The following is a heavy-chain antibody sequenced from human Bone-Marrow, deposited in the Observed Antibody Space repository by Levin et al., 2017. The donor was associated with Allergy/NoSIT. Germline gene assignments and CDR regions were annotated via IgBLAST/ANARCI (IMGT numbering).Heavy chain of an antibody. Sequence: PGGSLRLSCAASGLSFSSSVMSWVRQAPGKGLEWVSAISASGGHTYYADSVKGRFTISRDNSKNTVYLQMNGLRAEDTAVYYCAKDCDLSAWRLYVDYWGQGILVTVSS. J-gene: IGHJ4*02. CDR1: GLSFSSSV. CDR2: ISASGGHT. V-gene: IGHV3-23*01. D-gene: IGHD6-19*01. CDR3: AKDCDLSAWRLYVDY.